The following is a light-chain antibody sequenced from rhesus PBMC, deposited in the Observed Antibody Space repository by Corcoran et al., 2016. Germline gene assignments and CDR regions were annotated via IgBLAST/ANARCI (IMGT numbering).Light chain of an antibody. CDR2: GAS. V-gene: IGKV3-42*01. Sequence: EIVMTQSPATLSLSPGERATLSCRASQSVSSSLAWYQQKPGQAPKLLIYGASSRATGIPDRCSGSGSGKEFTLTIRSLEPEDVGVYYGLQDYTTPWTFGQGTKVELK. J-gene: IGKJ1*01. CDR3: LQDYTTPWT. CDR1: QSVSSS.